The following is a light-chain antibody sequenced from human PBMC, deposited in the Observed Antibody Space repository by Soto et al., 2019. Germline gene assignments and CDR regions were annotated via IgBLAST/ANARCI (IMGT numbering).Light chain of an antibody. V-gene: IGKV3-20*01. CDR3: HQYENAPQT. J-gene: IGKJ2*01. CDR1: QTLRRTY. CDR2: GAS. Sequence: EIVLMQSPGTLSLSPGERATLSCRASQTLRRTYIAWYQQKPGQAPRVLIYGASKRATGIPDRFSGSGSGTDFSLTSSRLEPEDFAVYYCHQYENAPQTYGQGTKVEIK.